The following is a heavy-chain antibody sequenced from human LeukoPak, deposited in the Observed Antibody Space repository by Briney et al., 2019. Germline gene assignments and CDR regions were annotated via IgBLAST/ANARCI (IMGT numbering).Heavy chain of an antibody. CDR3: ARDSYSGYDYDAGFDY. CDR1: GFTFSSYW. D-gene: IGHD5-12*01. Sequence: PGGSLRLSCAASGFTFSSYWMSWVRQAPGKGLEWVANIKQDGSEKYYVDSVKGRFTISRDNAKNSLYLQMNSLRAEDTAVYYCARDSYSGYDYDAGFDYWGQGTLVTVSS. CDR2: IKQDGSEK. J-gene: IGHJ4*02. V-gene: IGHV3-7*01.